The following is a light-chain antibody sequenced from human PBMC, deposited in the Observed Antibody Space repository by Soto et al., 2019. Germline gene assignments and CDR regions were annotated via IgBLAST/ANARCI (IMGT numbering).Light chain of an antibody. CDR3: QQYGSSRWT. CDR2: GAS. CDR1: QSVSSSY. J-gene: IGKJ1*01. V-gene: IGKV3-20*01. Sequence: VLTQSPGTLSLSPGERATLSCRASQSVSSSYLAWYQQKPGQAPRLLIYGASSRATGIPDRFSGSGSGTDFTLTISRLEPEDFAVYYCQQYGSSRWTFGQGTKVDIK.